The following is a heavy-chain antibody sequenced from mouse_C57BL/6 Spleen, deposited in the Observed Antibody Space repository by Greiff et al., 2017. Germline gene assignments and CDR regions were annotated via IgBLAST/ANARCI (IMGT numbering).Heavy chain of an antibody. J-gene: IGHJ2*01. CDR3: AIGVTTTSFDC. CDR2: IHPSDSDP. V-gene: IGHV1-74*01. CDR1: GYTFTSYW. Sequence: QVQLKESGAELVKPGASVKVSCKASGYTFTSYWMHWVKQRPGQGLEWIGRIHPSDSDPNYNQKFKGKATLTVDQSSSTSYMQLSSLTSEDSAVYYCAIGVTTTSFDCWGQGTTRTVSS. D-gene: IGHD2-2*01.